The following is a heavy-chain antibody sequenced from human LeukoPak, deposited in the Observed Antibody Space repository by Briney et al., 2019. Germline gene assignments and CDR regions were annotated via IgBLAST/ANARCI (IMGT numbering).Heavy chain of an antibody. J-gene: IGHJ4*02. V-gene: IGHV4-59*01. D-gene: IGHD5-12*01. Sequence: SETLSLTCTVSGGSISTYYWSWIRQPPGKGLEWIGCIYYSGSTNYNPSLKSRVTISVDTSKNQFSLNLSSVTAADTAVYYCATISGYDLFNYWGQGTLVTVSS. CDR1: GGSISTYY. CDR2: IYYSGST. CDR3: ATISGYDLFNY.